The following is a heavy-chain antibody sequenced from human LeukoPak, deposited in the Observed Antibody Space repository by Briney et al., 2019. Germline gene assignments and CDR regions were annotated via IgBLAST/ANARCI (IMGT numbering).Heavy chain of an antibody. CDR1: GFSFSGDN. CDR2: ISPSSSYI. D-gene: IGHD4-11*01. Sequence: GRSLSPSRSASGFSFSGDNINWVRQAPGEGREWGLSISPSSSYIYNADSVKGRFTISRENSRNTLYLQMNSLRADDTAVYYCAKDLDYTTYGYYFDYWGQGTLVTVAS. CDR3: AKDLDYTTYGYYFDY. J-gene: IGHJ4*02. V-gene: IGHV3-21*04.